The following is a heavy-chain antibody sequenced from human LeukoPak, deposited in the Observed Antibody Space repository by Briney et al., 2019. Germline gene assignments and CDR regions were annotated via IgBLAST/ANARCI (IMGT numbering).Heavy chain of an antibody. CDR3: ARATYSSSWFSDYYYGMDV. Sequence: ASVKVSCKASGYTFTSYDINWVRQATGQGLEWMGWMNPNSGNTGYAQKFQGRVTMTTDTSTSTAYMELRSLRSDDTAVYYCARATYSSSWFSDYYYGMDVWGQGTTVTVSS. V-gene: IGHV1-8*01. CDR2: MNPNSGNT. D-gene: IGHD6-13*01. J-gene: IGHJ6*02. CDR1: GYTFTSYD.